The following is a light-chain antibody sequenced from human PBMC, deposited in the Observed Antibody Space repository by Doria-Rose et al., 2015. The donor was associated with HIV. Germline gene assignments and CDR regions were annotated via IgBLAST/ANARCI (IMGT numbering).Light chain of an antibody. CDR2: RNN. CDR3: AAWDDSLSGWV. CDR1: SSNIGSNY. V-gene: IGLV1-47*01. J-gene: IGLJ3*02. Sequence: VLTQPPSASETPGQRVTISCSGSSSNIGSNYVYWYQQLPGTAPKLLIYRNNQRPSGVPDRFSGSKSGTSASLAISGLRSEDEADYYCAAWDDSLSGWVFGGGTKLTVL.